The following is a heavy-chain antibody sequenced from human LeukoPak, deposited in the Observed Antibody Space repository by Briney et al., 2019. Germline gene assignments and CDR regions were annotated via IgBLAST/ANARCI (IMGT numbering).Heavy chain of an antibody. CDR2: IYYSGST. CDR1: GGSVSSGTYY. CDR3: ARGGGSSGWPYFDY. D-gene: IGHD6-19*01. Sequence: SETLSLTCTVSGGSVSSGTYYWSWIRQPPGKGLEWIGYIYYSGSTNYNPSLKGRVTISMDTSKNQFSLKLSSVTAADTAVYYCARGGGSSGWPYFDYWGQGTLVTVSS. V-gene: IGHV4-61*01. J-gene: IGHJ4*02.